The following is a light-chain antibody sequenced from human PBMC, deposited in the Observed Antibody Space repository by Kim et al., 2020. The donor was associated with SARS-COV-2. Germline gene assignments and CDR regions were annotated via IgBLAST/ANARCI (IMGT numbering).Light chain of an antibody. CDR2: RNN. CDR1: SNNVGDQG. CDR3: SAWDSSLSAWV. V-gene: IGLV10-54*01. J-gene: IGLJ3*02. Sequence: TATLTCMGNSNNVGDQGAAWLQQHQGHPPKLLFYRNNNRPSGISERLSASRSGNTDSLTITALQPEDEADYYCSAWDSSLSAWVLGGGTQLTVL.